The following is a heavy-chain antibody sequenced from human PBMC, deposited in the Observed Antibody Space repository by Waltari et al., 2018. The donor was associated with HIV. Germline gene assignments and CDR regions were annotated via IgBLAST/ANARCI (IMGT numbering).Heavy chain of an antibody. V-gene: IGHV3-53*01. CDR1: NFSVSDKH. CDR2: IYPDDTT. CDR3: ARATLGAANPFDY. J-gene: IGHJ4*02. D-gene: IGHD2-15*01. Sequence: AESGGRLIQPGGSLGLSCTASNFSVSDKHVTWIRHAPGGSLEGLAVIYPDDTTHYADSVSGRFTISRAKSRTTVLLLMNGLFVDDTAVYYCARATLGAANPFDYWGQGTLVTVSS.